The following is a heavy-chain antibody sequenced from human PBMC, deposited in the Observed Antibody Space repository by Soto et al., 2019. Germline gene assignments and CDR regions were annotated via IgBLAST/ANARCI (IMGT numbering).Heavy chain of an antibody. D-gene: IGHD1-7*01. CDR1: GVTFSSYA. CDR2: IIPIFGTA. J-gene: IGHJ1*01. Sequence: QVQLVQSGAEVKKPGSSVRVSCKASGVTFSSYAISWVRQAPGQGLEWMGGIIPIFGTANYAQKFQGRVTITADDGASAADMAVSSLRSEDTAVYYCAGQVSTVGTSYYRRWCPGTLVTV. V-gene: IGHV1-69*01. CDR3: AGQVSTVGTSYYRR.